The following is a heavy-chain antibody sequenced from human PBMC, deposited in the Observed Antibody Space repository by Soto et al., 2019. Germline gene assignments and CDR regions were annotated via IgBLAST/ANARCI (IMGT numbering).Heavy chain of an antibody. V-gene: IGHV3-11*01. CDR2: ISSSGSAL. D-gene: IGHD3-16*01. J-gene: IGHJ5*02. CDR1: GFPFSDYY. CDR3: ARDSPGGFNWFDP. Sequence: PGGSLRLSCVASGFPFSDYYMTWIRQAPGKGLEWVSYISSSGSALQYADSVKGRLTISRDNARNSVFLQMNSLRVEDTAMYYCARDSPGGFNWFDPWGQGTLVTVSS.